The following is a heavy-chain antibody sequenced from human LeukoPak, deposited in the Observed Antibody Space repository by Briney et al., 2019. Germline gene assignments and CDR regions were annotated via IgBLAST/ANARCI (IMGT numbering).Heavy chain of an antibody. Sequence: GGSLRLSCAASGFTFSSYEMNWVRPAPGKGLEWVSYISSSGSTIYYADSVKGRFTISRDNAKNSLYLQMNSLRAEDTAVYYCARDMRDIVVVPAANGPAFDIWGQGTMVTVSS. D-gene: IGHD2-2*01. CDR3: ARDMRDIVVVPAANGPAFDI. J-gene: IGHJ3*02. V-gene: IGHV3-48*03. CDR2: ISSSGSTI. CDR1: GFTFSSYE.